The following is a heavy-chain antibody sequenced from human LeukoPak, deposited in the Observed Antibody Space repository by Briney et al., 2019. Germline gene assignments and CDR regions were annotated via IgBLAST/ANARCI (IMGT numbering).Heavy chain of an antibody. CDR1: GGSISSFY. D-gene: IGHD3-22*01. Sequence: PSETLSLTCTVSGGSISSFYWSWVRQSPGKGLEWIGYINYSGNTNYNPSLKSRVTMSLDRYRSQFSLKLTSVTAEDTAVYYCARLGGYYFDNWGQGTLVAVSS. V-gene: IGHV4-59*01. J-gene: IGHJ4*02. CDR3: ARLGGYYFDN. CDR2: INYSGNT.